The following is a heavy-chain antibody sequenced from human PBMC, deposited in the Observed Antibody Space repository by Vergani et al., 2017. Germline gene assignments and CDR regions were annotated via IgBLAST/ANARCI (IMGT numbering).Heavy chain of an antibody. CDR2: ISPKTGDT. Sequence: QVQLVQSGAEVKKPGASVKVSCKASGYTFTSYYMHWVRQAPGQGLQWMGWISPKTGDTDYLQRFQDRVTMTRDASTKTVYLKMTRLTSDDTAIYYCAHSWNFGRRDWFDSWVPGTLVTVSS. D-gene: IGHD1-26*01. CDR1: GYTFTSYY. V-gene: IGHV1-2*02. J-gene: IGHJ5*01. CDR3: AHSWNFGRRDWFDS.